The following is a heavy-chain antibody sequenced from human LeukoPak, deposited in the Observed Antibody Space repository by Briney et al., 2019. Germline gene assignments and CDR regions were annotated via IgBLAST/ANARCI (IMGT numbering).Heavy chain of an antibody. CDR2: IGASGSTR. CDR3: AKDLREWYYDPNGNYFSYGMDV. CDR1: GFTFRKHY. D-gene: IGHD3-22*01. Sequence: GGSLRLSCAASGFTFRKHYMSWIRQAPGRGPEWVAYIGASGSTRYYRDSVNGRFTISRDNAKNSLHLQMDSLRAEDTAVYYCAKDLREWYYDPNGNYFSYGMDVWGQGTTVVVSS. J-gene: IGHJ6*02. V-gene: IGHV3-11*01.